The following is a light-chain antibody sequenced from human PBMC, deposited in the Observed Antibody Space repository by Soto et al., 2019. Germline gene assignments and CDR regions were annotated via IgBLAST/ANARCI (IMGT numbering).Light chain of an antibody. V-gene: IGKV1-27*01. CDR2: SAS. Sequence: IQMTQSPSSLSASVGDRVTITCRASQVITNFLAWYQQKPGKVPRLLIYSASTLQSGVPSRFSGSGSGTDFTLTISSLQPQDVGTYYCQKYNSAPLTFGGGTKVEIK. J-gene: IGKJ4*01. CDR3: QKYNSAPLT. CDR1: QVITNF.